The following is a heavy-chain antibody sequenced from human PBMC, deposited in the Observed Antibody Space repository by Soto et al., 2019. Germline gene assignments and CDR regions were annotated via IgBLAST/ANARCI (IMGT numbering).Heavy chain of an antibody. V-gene: IGHV4-59*01. CDR2: IYYSGST. CDR3: ARAGIAVAAQKDYYYYYGMDV. Sequence: TLSLTCTVSGGSISSYYWSWIRQPPGKGLEWIGYIYYSGSTNYNPSLKSRVTISVDTSKNQFSLKLSSVTAADAAVYYCARAGIAVAAQKDYYYYYGMDVWGQGTTVTVSS. D-gene: IGHD6-19*01. J-gene: IGHJ6*02. CDR1: GGSISSYY.